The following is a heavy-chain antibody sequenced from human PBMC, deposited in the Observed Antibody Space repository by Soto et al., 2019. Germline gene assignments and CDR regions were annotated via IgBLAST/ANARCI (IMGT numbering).Heavy chain of an antibody. Sequence: QVQLVESGGGVVQPGRSLRLSCAASGFTFSSYGMHWFRQSPGKGLEWVAVISYDGSNKYYADSVKGRFTISRDNSTNTVYLQMNSLRAEDTAVYYCAKARWSNYYCGMDVWGQGTTVTVSS. CDR3: AKARWSNYYCGMDV. CDR2: ISYDGSNK. CDR1: GFTFSSYG. D-gene: IGHD2-15*01. J-gene: IGHJ6*02. V-gene: IGHV3-30*18.